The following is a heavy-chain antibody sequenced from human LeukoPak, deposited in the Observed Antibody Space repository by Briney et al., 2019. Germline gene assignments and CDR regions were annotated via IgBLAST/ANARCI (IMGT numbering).Heavy chain of an antibody. D-gene: IGHD1-26*01. CDR2: INSDGSST. J-gene: IGHJ4*02. Sequence: GGSLRLSCAASAFTFSSYWMHWVRQAPGKGLVWVSRINSDGSSTSYADSVKGRFTISRDNAKDTLYLQMNSLRVEDTAVYYCARGGGIYGLWDYWGQGTLVTVSS. CDR3: ARGGGIYGLWDY. CDR1: AFTFSSYW. V-gene: IGHV3-74*01.